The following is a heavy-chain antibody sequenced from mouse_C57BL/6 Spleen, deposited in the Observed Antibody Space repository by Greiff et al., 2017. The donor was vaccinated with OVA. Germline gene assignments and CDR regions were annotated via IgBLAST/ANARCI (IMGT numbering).Heavy chain of an antibody. V-gene: IGHV1-53*01. Sequence: QVQLQQPGTELVQPGASVKLSCKASGYTFTSYWMHWVKQRPGQGLEWIGNINPSNGGTNYNEKFKSKATLTVDKSSSTADMQLSSLTSEDSAVYYCARGHDYDGVYWYFDVWGTGTTVTVSS. CDR2: INPSNGGT. D-gene: IGHD2-4*01. CDR3: ARGHDYDGVYWYFDV. J-gene: IGHJ1*03. CDR1: GYTFTSYW.